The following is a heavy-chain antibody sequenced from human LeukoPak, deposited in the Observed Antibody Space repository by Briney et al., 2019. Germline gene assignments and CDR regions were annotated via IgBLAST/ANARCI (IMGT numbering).Heavy chain of an antibody. CDR2: ISGSGGST. CDR3: AKGPRNVYYYDSSGYYPY. J-gene: IGHJ4*02. D-gene: IGHD3-22*01. CDR1: GFTFSSYA. Sequence: GGSLRLSCAASGFTFSSYAMSWVRQAPGKGMEWVSAISGSGGSTYYADSVKGQFTISRDNSKNTLYLQMNRLRAEDTAVYYCAKGPRNVYYYDSSGYYPYWGQGTLVTVSS. V-gene: IGHV3-23*01.